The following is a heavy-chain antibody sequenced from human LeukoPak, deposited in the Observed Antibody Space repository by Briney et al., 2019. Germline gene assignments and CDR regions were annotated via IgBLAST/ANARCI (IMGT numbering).Heavy chain of an antibody. CDR1: GFTFSTYV. CDR3: TTVILDYYDSSGYFPTED. D-gene: IGHD3-22*01. V-gene: IGHV3-74*01. CDR2: ISHDGTDT. Sequence: PGGSLRLSCAASGFTFSTYVMHWVRQAPGKGLMWVSRISHDGTDTSYADSVKDRFTVSRDNAKNTLYLQMNSLKTEDTAVYYCTTVILDYYDSSGYFPTEDWGQGTLVTVSS. J-gene: IGHJ4*02.